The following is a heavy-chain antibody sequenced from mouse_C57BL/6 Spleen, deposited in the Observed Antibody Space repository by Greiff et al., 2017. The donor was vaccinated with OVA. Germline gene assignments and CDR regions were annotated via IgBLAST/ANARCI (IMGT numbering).Heavy chain of an antibody. CDR2: IYPGDGDT. D-gene: IGHD3-2*02. J-gene: IGHJ4*01. V-gene: IGHV1-80*01. Sequence: QVQLQQSGAELVKPGASVKISCKASGYAFSSYWMNWVKQRPGKGLEWIGQIYPGDGDTNYNGKFKGKATLTADKSSSTAYMQLSSLTSEDSAVYFCARTAQATLYAMDYWGQGTSVTVSS. CDR1: GYAFSSYW. CDR3: ARTAQATLYAMDY.